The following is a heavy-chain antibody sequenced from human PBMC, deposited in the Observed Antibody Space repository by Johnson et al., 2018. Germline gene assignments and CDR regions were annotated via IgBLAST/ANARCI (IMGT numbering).Heavy chain of an antibody. D-gene: IGHD3-3*01. V-gene: IGHV3-23*04. J-gene: IGHJ6*02. CDR3: CRGRGYYTNYGMDV. CDR2: ISGSGGST. Sequence: VQLVESGGGLVQPGGSLRLSCAASGFTFSNSAMSWVRQAPGKGLEWVSGISGSGGSTNHADSVKGRFTISRDNSKNTLYRQMNSLRDEDTAVYYCCRGRGYYTNYGMDVWGQGTTVTVSS. CDR1: GFTFSNSA.